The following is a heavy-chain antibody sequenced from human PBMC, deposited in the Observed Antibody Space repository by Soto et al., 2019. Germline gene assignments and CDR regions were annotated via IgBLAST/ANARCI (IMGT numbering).Heavy chain of an antibody. J-gene: IGHJ4*02. Sequence: QVQLVESGGGVVQPGRSLRLSCAASGFTFSSFAIHWVRQAPGKGLGWVSVISSDGNTKYYEDSVKGRFTISRDKSKNTLYLQMNSLRPDDPAVYFCAKELYYYGSGTFDYWGQGTLVTVSS. CDR3: AKELYYYGSGTFDY. D-gene: IGHD3-10*01. V-gene: IGHV3-30*18. CDR1: GFTFSSFA. CDR2: ISSDGNTK.